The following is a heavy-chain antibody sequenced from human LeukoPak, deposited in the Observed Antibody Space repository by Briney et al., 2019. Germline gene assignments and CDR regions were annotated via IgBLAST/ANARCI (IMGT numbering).Heavy chain of an antibody. CDR3: AKYVSAKGPPYALGV. CDR2: ISTSGGNT. D-gene: IGHD3-10*02. Sequence: GGSLRLSCAPPEFTSRSYAMQSGRSAPGKGLGRGSGISTSGGNTWSADAVKRRFTISRDNYKNTLYLQMNSRRAEDTAVYYSAKYVSAKGPPYALGVRGQRATVTVSS. J-gene: IGHJ6*01. V-gene: IGHV3-23*01. CDR1: EFTSRSYA.